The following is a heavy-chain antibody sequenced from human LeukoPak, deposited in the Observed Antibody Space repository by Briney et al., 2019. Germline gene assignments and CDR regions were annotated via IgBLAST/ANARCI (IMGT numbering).Heavy chain of an antibody. J-gene: IGHJ4*02. CDR3: ARDWFGEYRYYFDY. V-gene: IGHV1-2*02. D-gene: IGHD3-10*01. CDR1: GYTFTGYY. Sequence: GASVKVSCKASGYTFTGYYMHWVRQAPERGLEWMGWINPNSDGTNYAQKFQGRVTMTRDTSISTAYMELSRLRSDDTAVYYCARDWFGEYRYYFDYWGQGTLVTVSS. CDR2: INPNSDGT.